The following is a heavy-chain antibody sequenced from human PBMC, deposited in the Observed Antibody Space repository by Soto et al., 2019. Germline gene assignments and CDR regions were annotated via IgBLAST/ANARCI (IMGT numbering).Heavy chain of an antibody. CDR2: ISRSAANI. CDR3: ARSSGWFEADAFDL. D-gene: IGHD3-22*01. CDR1: VFRVGEDE. V-gene: IGHV3-11*01. J-gene: IGHJ3*01. Sequence: GGALRVSCAVSVFRVGEDERSWILQARGKGPEWVSFISRSAANIYYVASVKGRFSISRDNAKNSVYLQVRSLRVEDTAPYFCARSSGWFEADAFDLWGQGTMLTVSS.